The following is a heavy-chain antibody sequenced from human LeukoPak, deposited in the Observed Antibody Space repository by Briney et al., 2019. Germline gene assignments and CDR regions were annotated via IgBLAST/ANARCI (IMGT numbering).Heavy chain of an antibody. CDR1: RGSISSYY. Sequence: SETLSLTCTFSRGSISSYYWTWFRQPPGKELEWIGSFYNSGSTSYNPPLGRRVTISLDTSKNLFSLKLTSVTAADSAIYYCATTQQWLASYYWGQGTLVTVSS. D-gene: IGHD6-19*01. V-gene: IGHV4-59*08. CDR2: FYNSGST. J-gene: IGHJ4*02. CDR3: ATTQQWLASYY.